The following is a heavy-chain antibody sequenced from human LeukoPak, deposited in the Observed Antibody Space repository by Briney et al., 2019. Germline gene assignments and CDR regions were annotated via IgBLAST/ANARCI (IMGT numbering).Heavy chain of an antibody. V-gene: IGHV4-59*08. CDR1: GGSISGYD. CDR3: ARLDRPGGRTGDVFDI. CDR2: IDYTWNT. J-gene: IGHJ3*02. Sequence: SETLSLPCTVSGGSISGYDWSWFRQPPGRGLEWIGYIDYTWNTNYSPSLKSRVTMSLDMSKNQFSLEMNSVTAADTAMFYCARLDRPGGRTGDVFDIWGQGTMVTVSS. D-gene: IGHD3-22*01.